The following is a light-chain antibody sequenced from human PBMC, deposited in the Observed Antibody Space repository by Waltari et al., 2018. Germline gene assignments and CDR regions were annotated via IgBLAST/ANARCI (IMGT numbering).Light chain of an antibody. J-gene: IGKJ4*01. V-gene: IGKV1-33*01. CDR2: DAT. Sequence: DIQMTQSPSSLSASVGDRVTITCQASQAISNHLNWYQHKPGKAPELLIFDATNLETGVTSMFRGSGSGTDFTLTIPSLQPEDFETYYCQQYDNLASFGGGTKVEIK. CDR3: QQYDNLAS. CDR1: QAISNH.